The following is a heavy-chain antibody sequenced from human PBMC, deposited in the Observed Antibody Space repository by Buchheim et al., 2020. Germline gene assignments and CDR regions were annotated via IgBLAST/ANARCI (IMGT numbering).Heavy chain of an antibody. CDR1: GFTFSSYG. D-gene: IGHD6-6*01. V-gene: IGHV3-30*18. Sequence: QVQLVESGGGVVRPGRSLRLSCAASGFTFSSYGMHWVRQAPGKGLEWVAVISYDGSNKYYADSVKGRFTISRDNSKNTLYLQMNSLRAEDTAVYYCAKDPSARPFYVHFDYWGQGTL. CDR2: ISYDGSNK. J-gene: IGHJ4*02. CDR3: AKDPSARPFYVHFDY.